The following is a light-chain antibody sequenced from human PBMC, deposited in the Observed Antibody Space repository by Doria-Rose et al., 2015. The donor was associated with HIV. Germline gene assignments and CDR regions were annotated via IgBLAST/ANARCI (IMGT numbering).Light chain of an antibody. CDR3: HQYNSYRWT. CDR2: TTS. J-gene: IGKJ1*01. V-gene: IGKV1-5*03. CDR1: QTFSRW. Sequence: DIRLTQSPSTLSASVGDRVTITCRASQTFSRWVAWYQQKPGKAPKVLIYTTSSLESGVPSRFSGSGSGTEFTLTISSLQPDDFATYYCHQYNSYRWTFGQGTKVEMK.